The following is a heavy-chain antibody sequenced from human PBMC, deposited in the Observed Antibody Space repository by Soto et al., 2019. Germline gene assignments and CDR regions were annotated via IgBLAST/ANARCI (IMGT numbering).Heavy chain of an antibody. CDR1: GFTFSSYA. V-gene: IGHV3-23*01. Sequence: PGGSLRLSCAASGFTFSSYAMSWGRQAPGKGLEWVSAISGSGGSTYYADSVKGRFTIFRDNSKTALYLQMNTLKTEDTAVYYCTPLGIVATMGSFYHYYGMDVWGQGTTGTVS. J-gene: IGHJ6*02. CDR2: ISGSGGST. CDR3: TPLGIVATMGSFYHYYGMDV. D-gene: IGHD5-12*01.